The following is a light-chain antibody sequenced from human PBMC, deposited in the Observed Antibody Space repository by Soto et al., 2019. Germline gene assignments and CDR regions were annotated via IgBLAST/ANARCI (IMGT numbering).Light chain of an antibody. J-gene: IGLJ2*01. CDR1: SSNIGAGYD. V-gene: IGLV1-40*01. CDR2: GSS. Sequence: QTVVTQPPSVSGAPGQRVTISCTGSSSNIGAGYDVHWYQQLPGTAPKLLIFGSSNRPSGVPDRFSGSKSRTSASLAITGLQAEDEADYYCQSYDNNLLDFGGGTKVTVL. CDR3: QSYDNNLLD.